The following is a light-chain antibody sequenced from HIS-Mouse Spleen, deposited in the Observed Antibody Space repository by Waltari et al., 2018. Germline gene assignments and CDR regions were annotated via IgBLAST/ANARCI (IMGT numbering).Light chain of an antibody. Sequence: EIVLTQSPATLSLSPGERATLSCRASQSVSSYLAWYQQKPGQAPRLLIYDASNRATGIPARFSGRGSGTDFTLTISSLEPEDFAVYYCQQRSNWPPLFTFGPGTKVDIK. CDR1: QSVSSY. J-gene: IGKJ3*01. CDR3: QQRSNWPPLFT. CDR2: DAS. V-gene: IGKV3-11*01.